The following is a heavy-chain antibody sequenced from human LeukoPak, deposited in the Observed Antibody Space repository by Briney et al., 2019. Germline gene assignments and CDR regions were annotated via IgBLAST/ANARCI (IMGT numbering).Heavy chain of an antibody. CDR3: AKVQQLATIYYFDY. Sequence: PGGSLRLSCAASGFTFSSYGMHWVRQAPGKGLEWVAVISYDGSNKYYADSVKGRFTISRDNSKNTLYLQMSSLRIEDTALYYCAKVQQLATIYYFDYWGQGSLVTVSS. J-gene: IGHJ4*02. D-gene: IGHD6-13*01. CDR2: ISYDGSNK. V-gene: IGHV3-30*18. CDR1: GFTFSSYG.